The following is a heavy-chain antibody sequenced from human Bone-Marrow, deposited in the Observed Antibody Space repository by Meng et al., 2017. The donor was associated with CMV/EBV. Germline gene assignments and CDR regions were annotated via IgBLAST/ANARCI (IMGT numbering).Heavy chain of an antibody. CDR1: GFTFSSYW. CDR2: IKQDGSEK. Sequence: GGSLRLSCAASGFTFSSYWMSWVRQAPGKGLEWVANIKQDGSEKYYVDSVKGRFTISRDNAKNSLYLQMNSLRAEDTAVYYCARDFSIVVVPAAIPSYGMDVWGQGTTVTVSS. J-gene: IGHJ6*02. V-gene: IGHV3-7*01. CDR3: ARDFSIVVVPAAIPSYGMDV. D-gene: IGHD2-2*02.